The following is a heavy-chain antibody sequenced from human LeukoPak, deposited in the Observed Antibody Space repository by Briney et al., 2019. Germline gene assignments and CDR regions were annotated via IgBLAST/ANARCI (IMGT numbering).Heavy chain of an antibody. J-gene: IGHJ4*02. CDR1: GFTFSTSS. D-gene: IGHD3-22*01. Sequence: GRSLRPSCAASGFTFSTSSMSWVRPAPGKGREWVSSISSSSSYIYYADSMKGRFTISRDNAKNSLYLQMNSLRAEDTAVYYCARMDYDSSGYFDYWGQGTLVTVSS. CDR3: ARMDYDSSGYFDY. V-gene: IGHV3-21*01. CDR2: ISSSSSYI.